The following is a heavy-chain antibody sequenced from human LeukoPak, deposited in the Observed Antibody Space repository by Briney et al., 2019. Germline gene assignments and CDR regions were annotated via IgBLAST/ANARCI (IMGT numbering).Heavy chain of an antibody. CDR2: INHSGST. CDR1: GGSFSGYY. Sequence: SETLSLTCAVYGGSFSGYYWSWIRQPPGKGLEWIGEINHSGSTNYNPSLKSRVTISVDTSKNQFSLKLSSVTAADTAVYYCAKDPHSSGWSLSLSDYWGQGTLVTVSS. D-gene: IGHD6-19*01. CDR3: AKDPHSSGWSLSLSDY. V-gene: IGHV4-34*01. J-gene: IGHJ4*02.